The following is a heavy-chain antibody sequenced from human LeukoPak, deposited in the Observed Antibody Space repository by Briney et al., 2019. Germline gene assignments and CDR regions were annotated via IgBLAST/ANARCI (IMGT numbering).Heavy chain of an antibody. Sequence: RPSETLSLTCAVSGGSISSSNWWSWVRQSPGRGLEWIGEIYHSGSTNYNPSLKSRVTISVDKSKNQFSLKLTSVTAADTAVYYCASGSGSYYPFDYWGQGTLVTVSS. CDR1: GGSISSSNW. CDR2: IYHSGST. J-gene: IGHJ4*02. V-gene: IGHV4-4*02. CDR3: ASGSGSYYPFDY. D-gene: IGHD1-26*01.